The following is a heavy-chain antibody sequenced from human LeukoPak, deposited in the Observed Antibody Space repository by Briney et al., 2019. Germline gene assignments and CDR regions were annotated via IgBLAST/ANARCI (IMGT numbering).Heavy chain of an antibody. CDR3: ARWATSFDL. J-gene: IGHJ4*02. D-gene: IGHD6-6*01. V-gene: IGHV3-7*01. CDR1: GFTFGNYW. CDR2: IKQDGSDK. Sequence: PGGSLRLSCAASGFTFGNYWMSCVRQAPGKGLEWVANIKQDGSDKYYVDSVTGRFTISRDNAKNSLYLQMNSLRAEDTAVYYCARWATSFDLWGQGTLVTVSS.